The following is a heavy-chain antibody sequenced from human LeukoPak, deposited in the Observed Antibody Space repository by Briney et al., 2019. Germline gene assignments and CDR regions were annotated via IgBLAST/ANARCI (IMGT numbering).Heavy chain of an antibody. CDR1: GGSISSYY. Sequence: PSETLSLTCTVSGGSISSYYWSWIRQPPGKGLEWIAYISDIGSINYNPSLKSRVTITLDTSKNQFSLKLSSVTAADTAVYYCAGGRMGRYYDHWGQGTLVAVST. CDR2: ISDIGSI. D-gene: IGHD1-26*01. V-gene: IGHV4-59*08. CDR3: AGGRMGRYYDH. J-gene: IGHJ4*02.